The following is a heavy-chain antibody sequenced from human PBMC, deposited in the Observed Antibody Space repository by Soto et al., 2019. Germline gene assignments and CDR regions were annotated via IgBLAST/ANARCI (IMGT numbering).Heavy chain of an antibody. V-gene: IGHV4-31*03. J-gene: IGHJ5*02. Sequence: SETLSLTCSVSGAALNSGNYYWSWIRQVPGKGLEWIGHIYVTGAVDYNPSLRDRITISQDTSERQFSLNLRLVTAADTAVYYRARLRIATNNYKWFDPWGQGTLVTVSS. CDR2: IYVTGAV. CDR3: ARLRIATNNYKWFDP. CDR1: GAALNSGNYY. D-gene: IGHD2-21*01.